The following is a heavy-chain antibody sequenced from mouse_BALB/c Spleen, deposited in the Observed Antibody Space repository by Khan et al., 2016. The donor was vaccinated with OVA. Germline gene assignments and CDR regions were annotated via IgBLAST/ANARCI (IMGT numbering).Heavy chain of an antibody. D-gene: IGHD1-2*01. CDR2: ISPGSGDT. Sequence: QIQLVQSGAELARPGASVKLSCKASGYTFTDYYINWVKQRTGQGLEWIGEISPGSGDTYYNERFKGMVTLTSDKSSSTAYMQLRSLTSEASAVYFCARRNYFGYTLAYWGQGTLVTVSA. V-gene: IGHV1-77*01. CDR3: ARRNYFGYTLAY. CDR1: GYTFTDYY. J-gene: IGHJ3*01.